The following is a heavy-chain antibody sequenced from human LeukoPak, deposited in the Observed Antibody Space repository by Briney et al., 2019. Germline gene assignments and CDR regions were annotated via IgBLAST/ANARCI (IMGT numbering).Heavy chain of an antibody. D-gene: IGHD3-22*01. CDR3: ARDGAYDNSGYALDY. V-gene: IGHV4-34*01. CDR2: INHSGST. J-gene: IGHJ4*02. Sequence: SETLSLTCAVYGGSFSGYYWSWIRQPPGKGLEWIGEINHSGSTNYNPSLKSRVTISVDTSKNQFSLKLSSVTAADTAVYYCARDGAYDNSGYALDYWGQGILVTVSS. CDR1: GGSFSGYY.